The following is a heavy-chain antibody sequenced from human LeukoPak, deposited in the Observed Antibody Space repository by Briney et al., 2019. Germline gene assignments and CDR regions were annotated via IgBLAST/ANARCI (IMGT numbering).Heavy chain of an antibody. CDR3: GKVVAARPDYFDY. V-gene: IGHV3-23*01. CDR1: GFTFSSYS. J-gene: IGHJ4*02. D-gene: IGHD6-6*01. Sequence: GGSLRLSCAASGFTFSSYSMNWVRQAPGKGLEWVSAISGSGGSTYYADSVKGRFTISRDNSKNTLYLQMNSLRAEDTAVYYCGKVVAARPDYFDYWGQGTLVTVSS. CDR2: ISGSGGST.